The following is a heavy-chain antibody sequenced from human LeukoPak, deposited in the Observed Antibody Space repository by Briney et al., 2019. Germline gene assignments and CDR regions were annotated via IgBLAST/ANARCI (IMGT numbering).Heavy chain of an antibody. CDR1: GFTFSSYE. CDR3: ARDGWPFDY. D-gene: IGHD6-19*01. Sequence: PGGSLRLSCAASGFTFSSYEMNWVRQAPGRGLEWLSYISGGGSTIYYADSVKGRFTISRDNAKNSLYLQMNSLRAEDTAVYYCARDGWPFDYWGQGTLVTVSS. J-gene: IGHJ4*02. CDR2: ISGGGSTI. V-gene: IGHV3-48*03.